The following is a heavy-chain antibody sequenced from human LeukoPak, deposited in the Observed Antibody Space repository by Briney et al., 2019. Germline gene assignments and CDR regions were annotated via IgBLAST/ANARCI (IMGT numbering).Heavy chain of an antibody. Sequence: KPSETLSPTCTVSGGSISSSSYYWGWIRQPPGKGLEWIVSIYYSGSTYYNPSLKSRATISVDTSKNQLSLKLSSVTAADRAVYYCARLWYEPRTTEYRGQGTLVTVSS. J-gene: IGHJ4*02. V-gene: IGHV4-39*01. CDR2: IYYSGST. D-gene: IGHD1-1*01. CDR1: GGSISSSSYY. CDR3: ARLWYEPRTTEY.